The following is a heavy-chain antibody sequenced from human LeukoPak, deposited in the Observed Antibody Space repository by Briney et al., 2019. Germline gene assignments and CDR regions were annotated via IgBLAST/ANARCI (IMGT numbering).Heavy chain of an antibody. V-gene: IGHV3-7*03. CDR2: IKEDGSQK. CDR1: GFTLSSRW. Sequence: PGGSLRLSCSASGFTLSSRWMSWVRQAPGKGLEWVANIKEDGSQKYYADSVKGRFTISRDNAKNSLYLQLNSLRAEDTAMYYCAGDRGYLQFDYWGQGTLVTVSS. CDR3: AGDRGYLQFDY. J-gene: IGHJ4*02. D-gene: IGHD3-10*01.